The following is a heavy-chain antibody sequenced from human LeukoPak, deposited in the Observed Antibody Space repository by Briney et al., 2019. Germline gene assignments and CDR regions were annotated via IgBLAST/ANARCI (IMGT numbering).Heavy chain of an antibody. V-gene: IGHV4-61*02. D-gene: IGHD5-24*01. J-gene: IGHJ3*02. CDR1: GGSISSGSYY. CDR3: ARVVEMATIRFGYDAFDI. CDR2: IYTSGST. Sequence: SQTLSLTCTVSGGSISSGSYYWSWIRQPAGKGLEWIRRIYTSGSTNYNPSLKSRVTMSVDTSKNQFSLKLSSVTAADTAVYYCARVVEMATIRFGYDAFDIWGQGTMVTVSS.